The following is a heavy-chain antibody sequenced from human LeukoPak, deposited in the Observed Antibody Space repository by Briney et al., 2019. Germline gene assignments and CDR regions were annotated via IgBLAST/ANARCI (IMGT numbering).Heavy chain of an antibody. J-gene: IGHJ1*01. CDR2: INHSGST. CDR3: ARGHDYGVAWFQH. Sequence: PSETLSLTCAVYGGSFSGYYWSWIRQPPGKGLEWIGEINHSGSTNYNPSLKSRVTISVDTSKNQFSLKLSSVTAADTAVYYCARGHDYGVAWFQHWGQGTLVTVS. CDR1: GGSFSGYY. D-gene: IGHD4-17*01. V-gene: IGHV4-34*01.